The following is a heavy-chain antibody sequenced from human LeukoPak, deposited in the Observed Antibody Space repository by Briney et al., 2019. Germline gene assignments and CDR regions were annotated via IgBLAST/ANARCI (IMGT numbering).Heavy chain of an antibody. V-gene: IGHV4-59*01. CDR3: AREVEAYGSGGPAFDP. CDR1: GGSISSYY. Sequence: KPSETLSLTCTVSGGSISSYYWSWIRQPPGKGLEWIGYIYYSGSTNYNPSLKSRVTISVDTSKNQFSLKLSSVTAADTAVYYCAREVEAYGSGGPAFDPWGQGTLVTVSS. D-gene: IGHD3-10*01. CDR2: IYYSGST. J-gene: IGHJ5*02.